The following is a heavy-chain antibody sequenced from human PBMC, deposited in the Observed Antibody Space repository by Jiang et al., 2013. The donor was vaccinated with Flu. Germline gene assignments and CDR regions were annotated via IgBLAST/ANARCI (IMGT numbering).Heavy chain of an antibody. CDR2: IYPGDSDT. CDR1: EYSFTYYW. V-gene: IGHV5-51*01. CDR3: ARHVGQMTTGSLYYYGMDV. D-gene: IGHD4-11*01. Sequence: GAEVKKPGESLKISCKASEYSFTYYWIAWVRQTPGRGLEWMGIIYPGDSDTRYSPSFQGQVTISADKSITTAYLQWSSLKASDSAIYYCARHVGQMTTGSLYYYGMDVWGQGTTVTVSS. J-gene: IGHJ6*02.